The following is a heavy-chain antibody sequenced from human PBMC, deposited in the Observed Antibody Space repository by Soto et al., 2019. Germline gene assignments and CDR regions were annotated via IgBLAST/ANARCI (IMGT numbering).Heavy chain of an antibody. J-gene: IGHJ4*02. CDR3: CAAILTGYRYIDY. V-gene: IGHV4-31*03. CDR2: IYYSGST. D-gene: IGHD3-9*01. CDR1: GGSISSGAYY. Sequence: QVQLQESGPGLVKPSQTLSLTCTVSGGSISSGAYYWTWIRQHPGKGLEWIGSIYYSGSTYYNPSLKSRLTVSVDTSKNQFSLNLSSVTAADTAVYYCCAAILTGYRYIDYWGQGVLVTVSS.